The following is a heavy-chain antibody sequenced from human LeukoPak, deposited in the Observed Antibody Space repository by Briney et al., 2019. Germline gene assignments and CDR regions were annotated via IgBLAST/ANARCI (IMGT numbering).Heavy chain of an antibody. CDR1: GGSFNTYY. CDR3: ARDSPYSPHDP. D-gene: IGHD4-11*01. CDR2: INRYGSV. J-gene: IGHJ5*02. Sequence: SETLSLTCAVYGGSFNTYYWSWICQPPGKGLEWIGQINRYGSVNYNPSLKSRVAISLDTSKNQFSLKVTSVTAADTAVYYCARDSPYSPHDPWGQGTLVTVSS. V-gene: IGHV4-34*01.